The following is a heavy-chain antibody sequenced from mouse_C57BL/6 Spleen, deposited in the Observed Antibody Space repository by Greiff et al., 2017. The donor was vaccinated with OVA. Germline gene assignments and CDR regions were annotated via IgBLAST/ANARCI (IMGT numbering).Heavy chain of an antibody. D-gene: IGHD1-1*01. CDR1: GYSITSGYY. V-gene: IGHV3-6*01. J-gene: IGHJ2*01. CDR3: ARGYSYGSSYDYFDY. Sequence: ESGPGLVKPSQSLSLTCSVTGYSITSGYYWNWIRQFPGNKLEWMGYISYDGSNNYNPSLKNRISITRDTSKNQFFLKLNSVTTEDTATYYCARGYSYGSSYDYFDYWGQGTTLTVSS. CDR2: ISYDGSN.